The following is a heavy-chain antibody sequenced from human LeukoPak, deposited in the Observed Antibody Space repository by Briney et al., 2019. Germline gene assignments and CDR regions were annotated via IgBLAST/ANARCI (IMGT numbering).Heavy chain of an antibody. CDR1: GSSFTSYW. CDR3: ARRCVSGGLNWFDP. V-gene: IGHV5-51*01. Sequence: KNGASLKISCKGSGSSFTSYWIGWVRQMPGKGLEWMGIIYPGDSDTRYSPSFQGQVTISADKSISTAYLQWSSLKASDTAMYYCARRCVSGGLNWFDPWGQGTLVTVSS. CDR2: IYPGDSDT. D-gene: IGHD2-21*01. J-gene: IGHJ5*02.